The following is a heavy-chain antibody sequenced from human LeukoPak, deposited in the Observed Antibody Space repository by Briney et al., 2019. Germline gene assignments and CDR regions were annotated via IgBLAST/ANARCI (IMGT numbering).Heavy chain of an antibody. CDR2: IWYDGSNK. CDR3: AKDLGSTSLPFDY. CDR1: GFTFSSYG. Sequence: GGSLRLSCAASGFTFSSYGMHWVRQAPGKGLEWVAVIWYDGSNKYYADSVKGRFTISRDNSKNTLYLQMNSLRAEDTAVYYCAKDLGSTSLPFDYWGQGTLVTVSS. D-gene: IGHD2-2*01. J-gene: IGHJ4*02. V-gene: IGHV3-33*06.